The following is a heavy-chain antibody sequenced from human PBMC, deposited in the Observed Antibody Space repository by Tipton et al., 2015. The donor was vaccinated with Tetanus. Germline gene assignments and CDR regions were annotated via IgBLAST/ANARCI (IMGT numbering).Heavy chain of an antibody. J-gene: IGHJ3*02. CDR1: GGSISSYY. CDR3: ARIGWLQQNKPAFDI. CDR2: VHYSGTT. V-gene: IGHV4-59*01. D-gene: IGHD6-19*01. Sequence: TLSLTCTVSGGSISSYYWTWIRQPPGRGLEWIGYVHYSGTTNYSPSLRSRVTLSVDTSKNQFSLKLSSGTAADTAVYYCARIGWLQQNKPAFDIWGQGTVGTVSS.